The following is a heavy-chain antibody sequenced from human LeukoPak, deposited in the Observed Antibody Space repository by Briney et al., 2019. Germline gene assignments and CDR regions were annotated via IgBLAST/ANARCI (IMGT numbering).Heavy chain of an antibody. CDR3: ARDLGEGMDV. D-gene: IGHD2-21*01. J-gene: IGHJ6*02. Sequence: SETLSLTCTVSGGSISSYYWSWIRQPPGKGLEWIGYIYYSGSTNYNPSLKSRVTISVDTSKNQFSLKLSSVTAADTAVYYCARDLGEGMDVWGQGTTVTVPS. V-gene: IGHV4-59*01. CDR2: IYYSGST. CDR1: GGSISSYY.